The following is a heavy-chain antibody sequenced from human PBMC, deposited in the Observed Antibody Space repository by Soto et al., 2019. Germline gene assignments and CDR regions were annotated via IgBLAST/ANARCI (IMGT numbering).Heavy chain of an antibody. CDR2: ISGGGDTT. CDR1: GFTFNNYA. J-gene: IGHJ4*02. D-gene: IGHD3-10*01. Sequence: EVQLLESGGGLVQPGGSLRLSCAASGFTFNNYAMTWVRQAPGKGLEWVSAISGGGDTTSYADSVKGRFTVTRDGSKNTPYLQMSSLRAEDAALYYCAKGRGGSGSLPPRVDFWGQGTLATVSS. CDR3: AKGRGGSGSLPPRVDF. V-gene: IGHV3-23*01.